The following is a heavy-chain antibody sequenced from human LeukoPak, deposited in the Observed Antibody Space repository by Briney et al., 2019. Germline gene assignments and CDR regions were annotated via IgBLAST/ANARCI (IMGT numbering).Heavy chain of an antibody. CDR1: GYTLTGYY. CDR2: INPSSGDT. D-gene: IGHD5-12*01. CDR3: AKNPYEYYFDY. J-gene: IGHJ4*02. Sequence: GASVKVSCKASGYTLTGYYMHWVRLAPGQGLEWMGWINPSSGDTNYAQKFQGRVTMTSDTSISTAYMELSRLRSDDTAVYYCAKNPYEYYFDYWGQGTLVTVSS. V-gene: IGHV1-2*02.